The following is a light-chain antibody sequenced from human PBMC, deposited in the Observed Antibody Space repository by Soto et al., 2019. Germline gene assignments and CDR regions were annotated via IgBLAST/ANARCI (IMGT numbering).Light chain of an antibody. CDR2: DVS. J-gene: IGLJ1*01. V-gene: IGLV2-14*01. CDR3: SSFTSSTTYV. Sequence: QSALTQPASVSGSPGQSITISCTGSSSDVGGYNYVSWYQQHPGKVPKVMVYDVSNRPSGVSNRFSGSKSGNTASLTISGLQAEDEADYYCSSFTSSTTYVFGTGTKVTVL. CDR1: SSDVGGYNY.